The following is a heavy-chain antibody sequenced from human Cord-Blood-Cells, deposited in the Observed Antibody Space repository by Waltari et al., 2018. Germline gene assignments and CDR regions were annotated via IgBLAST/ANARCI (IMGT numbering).Heavy chain of an antibody. D-gene: IGHD2-2*01. V-gene: IGHV4-34*01. CDR3: ARGQIVVVPAAFNWFDP. CDR2: INHSGST. J-gene: IGHJ5*02. CDR1: GGSFSGYS. Sequence: QVQLQQWGAGLLKPSETLSITCAVYGGSFSGYSWTWIRQPPGKGLEWIGEINHSGSTNYNPSLKSRVTISVDTSKNQFSLKLSSVTAADTAVYYCARGQIVVVPAAFNWFDPWGQGTLVTVSS.